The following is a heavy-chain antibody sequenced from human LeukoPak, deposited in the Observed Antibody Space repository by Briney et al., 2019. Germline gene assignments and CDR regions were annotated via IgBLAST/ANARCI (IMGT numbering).Heavy chain of an antibody. J-gene: IGHJ4*02. CDR3: ASAVKPYYFDY. V-gene: IGHV4-34*01. CDR1: GGSFSGYY. CDR2: INHSGST. Sequence: PSETLSLTCAVYGGSFSGYYWSWIRQPPGKGLEWIGEINHSGSTYYNPSLKSRVTISVDTSKNQFSLKLSSVTAADTAVYYCASAVKPYYFDYWGQGTLVTVSS.